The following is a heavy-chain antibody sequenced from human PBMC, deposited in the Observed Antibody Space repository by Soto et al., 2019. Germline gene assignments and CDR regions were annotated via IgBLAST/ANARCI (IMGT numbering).Heavy chain of an antibody. CDR1: GGSISSYY. J-gene: IGHJ4*02. Sequence: QVQLQESGPGLVKPSETLSLTCTVSGGSISSYYWSWIRQPPGKGLEWIGYIYYSGSTNYNPSLTSRVTIPVDTSKNQFSLKLNSMTAADTAVYYCARHNYGSGSTYFDYWGQGTLVTVSS. V-gene: IGHV4-59*08. CDR2: IYYSGST. D-gene: IGHD3-10*01. CDR3: ARHNYGSGSTYFDY.